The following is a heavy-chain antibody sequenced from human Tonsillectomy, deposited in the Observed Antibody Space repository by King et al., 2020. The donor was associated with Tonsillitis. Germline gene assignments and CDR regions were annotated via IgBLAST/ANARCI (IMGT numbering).Heavy chain of an antibody. Sequence: QMQLQESGPGLVKPSETLSLTCTVSGGPISSTSYCWTWIRQPPGKGLEWIGSIHASGATYYTPSLNSRVSISVDTSKNLFSLKVTSATAADTAVYYCGRVDRYVGEGLVDYWGQGTLVTVSS. D-gene: IGHD3-9*01. CDR2: IHASGAT. J-gene: IGHJ4*02. V-gene: IGHV4-39*02. CDR1: GGPISSTSYC. CDR3: GRVDRYVGEGLVDY.